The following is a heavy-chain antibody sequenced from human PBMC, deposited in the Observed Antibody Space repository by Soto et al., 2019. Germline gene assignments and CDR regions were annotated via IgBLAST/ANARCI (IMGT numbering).Heavy chain of an antibody. CDR2: IIPVYGTA. CDR1: GGSFSGHG. CDR3: TRESASGSYYMGKDD. J-gene: IGHJ4*02. D-gene: IGHD1-26*01. V-gene: IGHV1-69*01. Sequence: QVQLVQSGAEVRKPGSSVKVSCEASGGSFSGHGITWVRQAPGQGLEWMGGIIPVYGTAVYAQRFQGRVTIAAAESTNTAYMELRGLRSDDTAVYYCTRESASGSYYMGKDDWGQGTLVTVSS.